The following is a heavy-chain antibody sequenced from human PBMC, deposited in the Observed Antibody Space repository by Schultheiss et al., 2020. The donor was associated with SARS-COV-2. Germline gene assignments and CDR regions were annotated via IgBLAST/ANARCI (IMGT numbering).Heavy chain of an antibody. CDR3: ARLFGPDYYYYYGMDV. J-gene: IGHJ6*02. V-gene: IGHV3-23*01. D-gene: IGHD3-16*01. Sequence: GGSLRLSCAASGFTFSSYAMSWVRQAPGKGLEWVSAISGSGGSTYYADSVKGRFTISRDNAKNSLYLQMNSLRAEDTAVYYCARLFGPDYYYYYGMDVWGQGTTVTVSS. CDR2: ISGSGGST. CDR1: GFTFSSYA.